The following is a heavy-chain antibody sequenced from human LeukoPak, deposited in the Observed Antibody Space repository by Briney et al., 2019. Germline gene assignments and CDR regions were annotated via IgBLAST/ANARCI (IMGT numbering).Heavy chain of an antibody. CDR2: IHHTGNT. Sequence: KTSETLSLTCTVSGSSITTYTHWGWIRQSPGKGLEWIASIHHTGNTYYNPSLESRVTISIDTSKNQFSLEVRPVTAADTAFYFCVNSKSNYEAVSWGPGTLVTVSS. D-gene: IGHD3-22*01. J-gene: IGHJ5*02. V-gene: IGHV4-38-2*02. CDR3: VNSKSNYEAVS. CDR1: GSSITTYTH.